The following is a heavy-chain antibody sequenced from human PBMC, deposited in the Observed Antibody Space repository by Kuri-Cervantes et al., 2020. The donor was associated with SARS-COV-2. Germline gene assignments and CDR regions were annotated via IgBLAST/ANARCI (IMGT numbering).Heavy chain of an antibody. J-gene: IGHJ6*03. CDR3: ARDFDDLYYYYYMDV. CDR1: GYTFTSYA. D-gene: IGHD3-3*01. Sequence: ASVKVSCKASGYTFTSYAMHWVRQAPGQRLEWMGWSNAGNGNTKYSQEFQGRVTITRDTSASTAYMELSSLRSEDMAVYYCARDFDDLYYYYYMDVWGKGTTVTVSS. V-gene: IGHV1-3*02. CDR2: SNAGNGNT.